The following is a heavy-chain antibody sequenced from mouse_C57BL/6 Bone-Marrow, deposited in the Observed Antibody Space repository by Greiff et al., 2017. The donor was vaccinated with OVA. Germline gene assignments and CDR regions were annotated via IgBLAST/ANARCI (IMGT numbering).Heavy chain of an antibody. CDR2: IYPGSGNT. CDR3: ARAKDYGSIY. Sequence: VQLQQSGAELVRPGASVKLSCKASGYTFTDYYINWVKQRPGQGLEWIARIYPGSGNTYYNEKFKGKATLTAEKSSSTAYMQLSSLTSEDSAVYFCARAKDYGSIYWGQGTTLTVSS. D-gene: IGHD1-1*01. V-gene: IGHV1-76*01. CDR1: GYTFTDYY. J-gene: IGHJ2*01.